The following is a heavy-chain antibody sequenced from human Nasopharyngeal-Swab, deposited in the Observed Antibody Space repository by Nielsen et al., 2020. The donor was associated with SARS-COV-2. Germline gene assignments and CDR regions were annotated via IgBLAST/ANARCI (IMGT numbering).Heavy chain of an antibody. CDR1: GFTVSSNY. D-gene: IGHD6-19*01. J-gene: IGHJ4*02. V-gene: IGHV3-53*01. Sequence: GGSLRLSCAASGFTVSSNYMSWVRQAPGKGLEWVSVIYSGGSTYYADSVKGRFTISRDNSKNTLYLQMNSLRAEDTAVYYCAKVPSGWYSALWYWGQGTLVTVSS. CDR2: IYSGGST. CDR3: AKVPSGWYSALWY.